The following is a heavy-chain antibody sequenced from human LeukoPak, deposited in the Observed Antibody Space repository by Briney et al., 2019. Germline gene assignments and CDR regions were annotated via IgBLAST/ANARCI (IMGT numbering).Heavy chain of an antibody. CDR1: GYTFTSYG. D-gene: IGHD3-3*01. V-gene: IGHV1-18*01. CDR3: ARTGPFGVAMPPLYMDV. J-gene: IGHJ6*03. CDR2: ISAYNGNT. Sequence: ASVKVSCKASGYTFTSYGISWVRQAPGQGLEWMGWISAYNGNTNYAQKLRGRVTMTTDTSTSTAYMELRSLRSDDTAVYYCARTGPFGVAMPPLYMDVWGKGTTVTVSS.